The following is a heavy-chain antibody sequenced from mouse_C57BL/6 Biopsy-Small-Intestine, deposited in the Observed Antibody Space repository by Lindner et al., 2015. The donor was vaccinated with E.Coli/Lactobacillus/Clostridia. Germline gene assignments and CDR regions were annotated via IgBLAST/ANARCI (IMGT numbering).Heavy chain of an antibody. CDR2: VIPMIGKT. CDR3: ATSYGALIFSDH. V-gene: IGHV1-81*01. D-gene: IGHD2-12*01. J-gene: IGHJ4*01. Sequence: SVKVSCKASGGTFRTFGFSWVRQAPGEGLEWMGVVIPMIGKTEYAQKFQGRVTITADDSTSTAYMELKSLTFEDTAVYYCATSYGALIFSDHWGQGTLVTVSS. CDR1: GGTFRTFG.